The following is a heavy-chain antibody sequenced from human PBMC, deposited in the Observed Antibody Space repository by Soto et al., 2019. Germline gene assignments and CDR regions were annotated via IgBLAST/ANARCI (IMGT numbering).Heavy chain of an antibody. J-gene: IGHJ6*02. CDR1: GGTFSSYA. Sequence: SVKVSCKASGGTFSSYAISWVRQAPGQGLEWMGGIIPIFGTANYAQKFQGRVTITADESTSTAYMELSSLRSEDTAVYYCARDVIWGSAGYYGMYVWGQGSTVIVSS. V-gene: IGHV1-69*13. D-gene: IGHD6-25*01. CDR2: IIPIFGTA. CDR3: ARDVIWGSAGYYGMYV.